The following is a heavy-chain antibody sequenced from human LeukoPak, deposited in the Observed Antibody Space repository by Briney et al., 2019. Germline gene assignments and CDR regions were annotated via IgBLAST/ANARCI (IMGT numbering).Heavy chain of an antibody. CDR3: ARHSWIQLWSGGFDY. CDR2: IYPGDSET. V-gene: IGHV5-51*01. D-gene: IGHD5-18*01. J-gene: IGHJ4*02. Sequence: GESLKISCKGSGYSFTTYWIGWVRQMPGKGLVWTAIIYPGDSETRYSPSFQGQVTISADKYISTAYLQWSSLKASDTAMYYCARHSWIQLWSGGFDYWGQGTLVSVSS. CDR1: GYSFTTYW.